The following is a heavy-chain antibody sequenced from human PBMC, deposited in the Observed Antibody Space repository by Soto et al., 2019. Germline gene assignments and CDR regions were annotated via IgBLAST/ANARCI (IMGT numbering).Heavy chain of an antibody. J-gene: IGHJ4*02. D-gene: IGHD2-2*03. V-gene: IGHV3-74*01. Sequence: QAGGWRRLSWAASGFTFSSSLMHCVRQAPGKGLVWVSRINSDGSGTSYADSVKGRFTISRDNAKNTLYLQMNSLRAEDTAVYYCARDPVGYCSTTSCFYFDYWGLGTLVTVSS. CDR1: GFTFSSSL. CDR2: INSDGSGT. CDR3: ARDPVGYCSTTSCFYFDY.